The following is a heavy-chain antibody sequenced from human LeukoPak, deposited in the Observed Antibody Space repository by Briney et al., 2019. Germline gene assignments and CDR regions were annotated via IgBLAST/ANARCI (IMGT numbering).Heavy chain of an antibody. Sequence: SETLSLTCTVSGGSISSYYWSWIRQPPGKGLEWIGYIYNSGSTNYNPSLKSRVTISVDPSKNQFSLKLSSVTAADTAVYYCSRQARGATFDYWGQGTLVTVSS. V-gene: IGHV4-59*08. D-gene: IGHD3-10*01. CDR2: IYNSGST. CDR3: SRQARGATFDY. J-gene: IGHJ4*02. CDR1: GGSISSYY.